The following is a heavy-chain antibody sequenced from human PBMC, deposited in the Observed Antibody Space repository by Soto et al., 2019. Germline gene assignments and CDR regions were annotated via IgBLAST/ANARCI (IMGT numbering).Heavy chain of an antibody. D-gene: IGHD1-7*01. CDR1: GFTFGNYP. V-gene: IGHV3-49*05. CDR3: ARDPDNWNYGSFDY. Sequence: KPGGSLKLSCTASGFTFGNYPMNWFRQAPGKGLEWVGFIRSKAYGGTTEYAASVKGRFTISRDNSKNTLYLQMNSLRAEDTAVYYCARDPDNWNYGSFDYWGQGTLVTVSS. CDR2: IRSKAYGGTT. J-gene: IGHJ4*02.